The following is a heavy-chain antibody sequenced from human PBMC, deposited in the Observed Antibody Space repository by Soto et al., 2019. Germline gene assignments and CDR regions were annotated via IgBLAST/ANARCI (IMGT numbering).Heavy chain of an antibody. J-gene: IGHJ3*02. V-gene: IGHV1-69*02. CDR1: GGTFSTYS. Sequence: QVQLVQSGAEVKKPGSSVKVSCKDSGGTFSTYSMFWVRQAPGQGLEWMGRIIPMLGVRNFAQRFQDRVTITADKSTATVHMELSSLRSVDTALYYCTIGSWSGEVFDIWGQGTMVTVSS. D-gene: IGHD2-21*01. CDR3: TIGSWSGEVFDI. CDR2: IIPMLGVR.